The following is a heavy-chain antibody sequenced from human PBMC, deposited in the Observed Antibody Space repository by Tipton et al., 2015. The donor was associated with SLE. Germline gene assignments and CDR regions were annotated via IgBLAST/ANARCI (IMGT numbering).Heavy chain of an antibody. CDR2: ISYSGST. CDR1: GDTISDHY. CDR3: AREHRGYSNSLGY. D-gene: IGHD6-13*01. V-gene: IGHV4-59*11. J-gene: IGHJ1*01. Sequence: TLSLTCTVSGDTISDHYWSWIRQPPGKGLEWIGYISYSGSTNYSPSLKSRVTISLDTSKTQFSLKLRSVTAADTAIYYCAREHRGYSNSLGYWGQGALVTVSS.